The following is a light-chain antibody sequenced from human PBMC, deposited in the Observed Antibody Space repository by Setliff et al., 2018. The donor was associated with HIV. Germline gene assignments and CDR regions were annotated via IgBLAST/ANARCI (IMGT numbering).Light chain of an antibody. CDR3: QHYGSSPRP. J-gene: IGKJ1*01. CDR2: SAS. Sequence: VLTQSPGTLSLSPGERATLSCRASQIVTSSYLAWYQQKPGQATRLLISSASIRATGIPDRFSGNGSGTDFTLTINRLEPEDFAVYYCQHYGSSPRPFGQGTKVDIK. CDR1: QIVTSSY. V-gene: IGKV3-20*01.